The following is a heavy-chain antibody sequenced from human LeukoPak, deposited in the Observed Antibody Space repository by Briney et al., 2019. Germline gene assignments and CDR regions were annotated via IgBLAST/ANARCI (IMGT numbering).Heavy chain of an antibody. CDR1: GYTFTGYY. V-gene: IGHV1-2*02. J-gene: IGHJ4*02. CDR2: INPNSGGT. Sequence: ASVKVSCKASGYTFTGYYMHWVRQAPGQGLEWMGWINPNSGGTNYAQKFQGRVTMTRDTSISTAYMELSRLGSDDTAVYYCARDPGYFYYFDYWGQGTLVTVSS. CDR3: ARDPGYFYYFDY. D-gene: IGHD3-9*01.